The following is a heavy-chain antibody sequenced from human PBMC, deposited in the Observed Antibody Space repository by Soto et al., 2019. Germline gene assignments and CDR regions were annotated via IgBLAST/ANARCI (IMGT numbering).Heavy chain of an antibody. CDR3: ARLARYFDSRLLGSYFDY. J-gene: IGHJ4*02. Sequence: SETLSFAWIFAVGSTSSYYWNLIRQPPGNGLEWIGYIYYSGSTNYNPSLKSRVTIAVDTSKTQFSLKLSSVTAADTAVYYCARLARYFDSRLLGSYFDYWGQGTLVTVSS. CDR2: IYYSGST. D-gene: IGHD3-9*01. V-gene: IGHV4-59*01. CDR1: VGSTSSYY.